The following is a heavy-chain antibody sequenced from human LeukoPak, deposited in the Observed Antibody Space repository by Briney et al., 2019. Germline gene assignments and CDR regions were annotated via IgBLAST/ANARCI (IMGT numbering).Heavy chain of an antibody. CDR1: GFTFSSYS. J-gene: IGHJ4*02. CDR2: ISSSSSYI. V-gene: IGHV3-21*01. Sequence: PGGSLRLSCAASGFTFSSYSMNWVRQAPGKGLEWVSSISSSSSYIYYADSVKGRFTISRDNAKNSLYLQMNSLRAEDTAVYYCARDPSGWYGGNFDYWGQGTLVTVSS. CDR3: ARDPSGWYGGNFDY. D-gene: IGHD6-13*01.